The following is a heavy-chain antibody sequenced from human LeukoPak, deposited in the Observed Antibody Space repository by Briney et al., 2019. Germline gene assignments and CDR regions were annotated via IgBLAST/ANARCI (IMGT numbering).Heavy chain of an antibody. V-gene: IGHV3-21*04. Sequence: GGSLRLSCAASGFTFSSYSMNWVRQAPGKGLEWVSSISSSSSYIYYADSVKGRFTISRDNSKNTLYMQMNSLRVEDTAVYYCAKGGSVDYWGQGTLVTVSS. CDR3: AKGGSVDY. J-gene: IGHJ4*02. D-gene: IGHD6-25*01. CDR1: GFTFSSYS. CDR2: ISSSSSYI.